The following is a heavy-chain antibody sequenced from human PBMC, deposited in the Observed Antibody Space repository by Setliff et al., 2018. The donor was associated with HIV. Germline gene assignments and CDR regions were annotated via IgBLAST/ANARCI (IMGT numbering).Heavy chain of an antibody. V-gene: IGHV4-34*01. CDR1: GESFSNYH. J-gene: IGHJ2*01. CDR3: ARYHRLPGVQPPYWYFDL. D-gene: IGHD3-10*01. Sequence: PSETLSLTCAVFGESFSNYHWNWFRQPPGGGLEWIGEINHSGNTDYNSSLKSRVTISVDTYKKQFSLEMRSLTAADTAVYYCARYHRLPGVQPPYWYFDLWGRGTLVTVSS. CDR2: INHSGNT.